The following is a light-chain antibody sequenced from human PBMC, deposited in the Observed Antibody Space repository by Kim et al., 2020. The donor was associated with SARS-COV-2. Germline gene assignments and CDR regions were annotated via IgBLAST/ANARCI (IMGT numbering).Light chain of an antibody. CDR2: DAA. CDR3: QRHSKGTPAPS. V-gene: IGKV3-11*01. J-gene: IGKJ4*01. Sequence: PGAGATPPCRTGRSVSSSLAGYQQTRSEAPRLLIYDAAIRATGIPVRVSGSGSGTAFTLTISGRGPEDFAIYDCQRHSKGTPAPSFGGGTKVDIK. CDR1: RSVSSS.